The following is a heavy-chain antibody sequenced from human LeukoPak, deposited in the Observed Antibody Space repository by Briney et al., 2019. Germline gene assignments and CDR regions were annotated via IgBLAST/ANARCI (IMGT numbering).Heavy chain of an antibody. J-gene: IGHJ4*02. CDR2: ISSSGGYI. D-gene: IGHD7-27*01. Sequence: GGSLRLSCAASGFTFSNYSMNWVRQAPGKGLEWVSSISSSGGYIYYADSMKGRFTISRDNAKNSLYLQMNSLTAEDTAVYYCASLKLGTAWDDWGQGTLVTVSS. CDR1: GFTFSNYS. CDR3: ASLKLGTAWDD. V-gene: IGHV3-21*01.